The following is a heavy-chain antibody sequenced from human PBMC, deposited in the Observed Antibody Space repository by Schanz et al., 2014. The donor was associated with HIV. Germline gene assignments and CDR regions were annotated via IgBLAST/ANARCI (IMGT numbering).Heavy chain of an antibody. V-gene: IGHV1-69*06. J-gene: IGHJ6*02. D-gene: IGHD2-2*01. CDR1: GGTFNTYA. Sequence: QVQLVQSGAEVTKPGSSVKVSCKASGGTFNTYAINWVRLAPGQGLEWMGGIIPIFGTTNYAQKFQGRVTITADKSTTTSYMELSSLRSEDTAVYYCARTVVPAKREYAMDVWGQGTTVSVSS. CDR3: ARTVVPAKREYAMDV. CDR2: IIPIFGTT.